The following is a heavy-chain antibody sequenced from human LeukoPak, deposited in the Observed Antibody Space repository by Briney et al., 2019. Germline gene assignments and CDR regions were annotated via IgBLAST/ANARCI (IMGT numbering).Heavy chain of an antibody. J-gene: IGHJ5*02. V-gene: IGHV1-69*05. Sequence: GASVKVSCKASGGTFISYAISWVRQAPGQGLEWMGGIIPIFGTANYAQKFQGRVTITTDESTSTAYMELSSLRSEDTAVYYCARAVSAAAANNWFDPWGQGTLVTVSS. CDR3: ARAVSAAAANNWFDP. D-gene: IGHD6-13*01. CDR2: IIPIFGTA. CDR1: GGTFISYA.